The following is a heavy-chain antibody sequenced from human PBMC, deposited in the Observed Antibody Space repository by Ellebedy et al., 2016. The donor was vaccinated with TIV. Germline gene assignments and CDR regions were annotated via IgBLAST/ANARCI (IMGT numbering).Heavy chain of an antibody. CDR2: INHSGRT. CDR1: DGSFSGNY. V-gene: IGHV4-34*01. Sequence: SETLSLTCAVYDGSFSGNYWSWVRQPPGKGLEWIGEINHSGRTNYNPSLKSRVTISVDTSKNQFSLKLSSVTAADTAVYYCARLGMDVWGQGTTVTVSS. J-gene: IGHJ6*02. CDR3: ARLGMDV.